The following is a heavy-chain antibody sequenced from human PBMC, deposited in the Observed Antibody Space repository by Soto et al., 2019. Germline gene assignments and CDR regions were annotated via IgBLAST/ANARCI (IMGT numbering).Heavy chain of an antibody. V-gene: IGHV1-3*01. Sequence: ASVKVSCKASGYTFTNSPMHWVRQAPGQGPEWMGWINAGNGDTKYSQKFQGRGTITGDTPAITAYMELSSLRSEDTAVYYCASDWTHYERRDPRDYWGQGTLVTVSS. CDR3: ASDWTHYERRDPRDY. CDR2: INAGNGDT. J-gene: IGHJ4*02. CDR1: GYTFTNSP. D-gene: IGHD3-22*01.